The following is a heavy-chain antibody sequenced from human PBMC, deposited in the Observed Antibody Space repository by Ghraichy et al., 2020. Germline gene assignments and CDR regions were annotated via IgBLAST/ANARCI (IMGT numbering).Heavy chain of an antibody. CDR2: IRYDGSNK. CDR3: FFYYGSGSYLY. J-gene: IGHJ4*02. V-gene: IGHV3-30*02. Sequence: GGSLRLSCAASGFTFISYGMHWVRQAPGKGLEWVAFIRYDGSNKNYADSVKGRFAISRDNSKNTLYLQMNNLRPEDTAVYYCFFYYGSGSYLYWGQGALVTVSS. D-gene: IGHD3-10*01. CDR1: GFTFISYG.